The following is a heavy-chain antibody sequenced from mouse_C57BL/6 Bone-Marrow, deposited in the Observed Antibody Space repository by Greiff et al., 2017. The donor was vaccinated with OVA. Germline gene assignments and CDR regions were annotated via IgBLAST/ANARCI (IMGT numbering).Heavy chain of an antibody. D-gene: IGHD1-1*01. J-gene: IGHJ1*03. CDR3: ARRLITTVVGGRWYFDV. Sequence: VQLQQSGAELARPGASVKLSCKASGYTFTSYGISWVKQRTGQGLEWIGEIYPRSGNTYYNEKFKGKATLTADKSSSTAYMELRSLTSEDSAVYCCARRLITTVVGGRWYFDVWGTGTTVTVSS. CDR2: IYPRSGNT. CDR1: GYTFTSYG. V-gene: IGHV1-81*01.